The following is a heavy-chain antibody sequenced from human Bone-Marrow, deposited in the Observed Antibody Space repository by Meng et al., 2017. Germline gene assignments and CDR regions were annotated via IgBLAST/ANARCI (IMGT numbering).Heavy chain of an antibody. D-gene: IGHD3-10*01. CDR3: ARDSANSMVGGVIRTNGPYYYYYGMDV. CDR2: IIPIFGTA. V-gene: IGHV1-69*06. J-gene: IGHJ6*02. CDR1: GGTFSSYA. Sequence: SVKVSCKASGGTFSSYAISWVRQAPGQGLEWMGGIIPIFGTANYAQKFQGRVTITADKSTSTSYMELSSMRSEDTAVYYCARDSANSMVGGVIRTNGPYYYYYGMDVWGQGTTVTVSS.